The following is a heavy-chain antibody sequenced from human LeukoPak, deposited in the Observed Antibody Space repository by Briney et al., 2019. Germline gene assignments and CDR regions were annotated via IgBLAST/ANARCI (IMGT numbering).Heavy chain of an antibody. CDR2: ISLGNSDT. Sequence: GESLKISCKGSGSNYWIAWVRQMPGKGLKCLGIISLGNSDTRYSPSFQGQVTISADKSITTAYLQWSSLKASDSAMYYCARHLREGQLERRLDHWGQGTLVTVSS. J-gene: IGHJ4*02. D-gene: IGHD1-1*01. CDR1: GSNYW. CDR3: ARHLREGQLERRLDH. V-gene: IGHV5-51*01.